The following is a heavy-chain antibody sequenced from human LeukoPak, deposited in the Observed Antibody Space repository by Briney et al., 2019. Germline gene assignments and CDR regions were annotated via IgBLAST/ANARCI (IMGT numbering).Heavy chain of an antibody. CDR3: ARDRRGGSGWYYFDS. J-gene: IGHJ4*02. V-gene: IGHV3-7*01. CDR1: GFTFSAYW. CDR2: IKQDGSEK. Sequence: GGSLRLSCAASGFTFSAYWMNWVRQAPGKGLEWVANIKQDGSEKHYVDSVKGRFTISRDNAKNSLYLQMNSLRAEDTAVYYCARDRRGGSGWYYFDSWGQGTLVIVSS. D-gene: IGHD6-19*01.